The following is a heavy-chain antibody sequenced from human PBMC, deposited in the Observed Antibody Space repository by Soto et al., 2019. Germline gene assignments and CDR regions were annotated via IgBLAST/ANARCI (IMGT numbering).Heavy chain of an antibody. CDR3: ARDRRRVKGYCISTSCYSAFDI. V-gene: IGHV3-66*01. CDR2: IYSGGST. CDR1: GFTVSSNY. D-gene: IGHD2-2*02. J-gene: IGHJ3*02. Sequence: EVQLVESGGGLVQPGGSLRLSCAASGFTVSSNYMSWVRQAPGKGLEWVSVIYSGGSTYYADSVKGRFTISRDNSKNTLYLQMNSLRAEDTAVYYCARDRRRVKGYCISTSCYSAFDIWGQGTMVTVSS.